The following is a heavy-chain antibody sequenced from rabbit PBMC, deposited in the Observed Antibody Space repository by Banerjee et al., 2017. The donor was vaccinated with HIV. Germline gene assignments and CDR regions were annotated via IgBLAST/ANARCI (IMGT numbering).Heavy chain of an antibody. J-gene: IGHJ3*01. D-gene: IGHD4-1*01. V-gene: IGHV1S40*01. CDR3: ARDLAGVIGWNFGL. CDR1: GFTLSSYW. Sequence: QSLEESGGDLVKPGASLTLTCTASGFTLSSYWMYWVRQTPGKGLEWIACINTSSGNTVYANWAKGRFTISKTSSTTVTLQMTSLTAADTATYFCARDLAGVIGWNFGLWGQGTLVTVS. CDR2: INTSSGNT.